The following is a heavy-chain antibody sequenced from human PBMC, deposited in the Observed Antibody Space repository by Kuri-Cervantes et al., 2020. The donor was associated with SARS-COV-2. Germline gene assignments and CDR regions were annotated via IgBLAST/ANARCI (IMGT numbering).Heavy chain of an antibody. D-gene: IGHD3-3*01. CDR2: IKQDGSEK. CDR1: GFTCSSYW. CDR3: ARGVRFLDY. J-gene: IGHJ4*02. Sequence: GGSLRLSCAASGFTCSSYWMSWVRQAPGKGLEWVANIKQDGSEKYYVASVKGRLTISRDNATNSLYLQMNSLRAEDTAVYYCARGVRFLDYWGQGTLVTVSS. V-gene: IGHV3-7*01.